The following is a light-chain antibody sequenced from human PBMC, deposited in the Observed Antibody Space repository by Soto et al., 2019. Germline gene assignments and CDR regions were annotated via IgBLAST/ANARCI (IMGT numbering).Light chain of an antibody. CDR3: QQRSNWPPTWT. CDR2: DAS. CDR1: QSVSSY. Sequence: EIVWTQSPATLSLSPGERATLSCRASQSVSSYLAWYQQKPGQAPRLLIYDASNRATGIPARFSGSGSGTVFTLAIHSLELEDFAVYYCQQRSNWPPTWTFGQGTKVAI. V-gene: IGKV3-11*01. J-gene: IGKJ1*01.